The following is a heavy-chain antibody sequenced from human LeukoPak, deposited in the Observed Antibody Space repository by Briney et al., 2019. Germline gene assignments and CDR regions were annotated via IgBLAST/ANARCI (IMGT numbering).Heavy chain of an antibody. J-gene: IGHJ4*02. Sequence: ASVKVSCKASGYTFTSYDINWVRQAPGQGLEWMAWMNPNSGNTGYAQKFQGKVTMTRNTSISTAYMELSSLRSEDTAVYYCARPQPGVDWSPGFDYWGQGTLVTVSS. V-gene: IGHV1-8*01. CDR2: MNPNSGNT. D-gene: IGHD3-9*01. CDR3: ARPQPGVDWSPGFDY. CDR1: GYTFTSYD.